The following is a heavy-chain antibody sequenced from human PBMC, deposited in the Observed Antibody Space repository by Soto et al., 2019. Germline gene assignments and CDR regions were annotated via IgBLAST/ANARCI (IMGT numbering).Heavy chain of an antibody. CDR2: LYDVDGS. D-gene: IGHD1-1*01. Sequence: LRLSCAAFGLTISGKKYVAWVRQAPGKGLEWVSALYDVDGSFYADSVKGRFTTSSDSSKTTVYLQMNDLRPDDTAVYYCATWHEREHAYDVWGQGTAVTVSS. CDR1: GLTISGKKY. J-gene: IGHJ3*01. V-gene: IGHV3-53*01. CDR3: ATWHEREHAYDV.